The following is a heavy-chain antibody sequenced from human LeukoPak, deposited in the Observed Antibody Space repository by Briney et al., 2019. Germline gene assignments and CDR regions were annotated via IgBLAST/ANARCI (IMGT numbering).Heavy chain of an antibody. CDR1: GFTFSSYS. CDR3: VRGEELVNYYYMDV. V-gene: IGHV3-21*01. D-gene: IGHD6-13*01. Sequence: PGGSLRLSCAASGFTFSSYSMNWVRQAPGKGLEWVSSISSSSSYIYYADSVKGRFTISRDNAKNSLYLQMNSLRAEDTAVYYCVRGEELVNYYYMDVWGKGTTVTVSS. CDR2: ISSSSSYI. J-gene: IGHJ6*03.